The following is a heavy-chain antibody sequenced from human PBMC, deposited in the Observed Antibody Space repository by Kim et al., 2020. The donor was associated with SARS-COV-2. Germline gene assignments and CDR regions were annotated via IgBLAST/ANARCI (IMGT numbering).Heavy chain of an antibody. J-gene: IGHJ4*02. CDR2: INSAGTTT. D-gene: IGHD1-1*01. V-gene: IGHV3-74*03. Sequence: GGSLRLSCAASGFTFSSFWMHWVRQAPGKGLVWVSRINSAGTTTTYADSVKGRFTISRDNARNTLSLQMSSLRDDDTAVSYCVRGGVTGSLLDYWGQG. CDR1: GFTFSSFW. CDR3: VRGGVTGSLLDY.